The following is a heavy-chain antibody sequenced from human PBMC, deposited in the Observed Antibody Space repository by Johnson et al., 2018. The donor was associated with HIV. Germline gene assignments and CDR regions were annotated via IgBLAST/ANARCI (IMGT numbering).Heavy chain of an antibody. J-gene: IGHJ3*02. D-gene: IGHD2-15*01. CDR2: ISYDGSNK. Sequence: QEKLVESGGGVVQPGRSLRLSCAASGFTFSRHAMHWVRQAPGKGLEWVALISYDGSNKYYADSVKGRFTISRDNSKNTLYLQMNSLRAEDTAVYYCGRSRVDIVVVAGAFDIWGQGTMVTVSS. V-gene: IGHV3-30-3*01. CDR1: GFTFSRHA. CDR3: GRSRVDIVVVAGAFDI.